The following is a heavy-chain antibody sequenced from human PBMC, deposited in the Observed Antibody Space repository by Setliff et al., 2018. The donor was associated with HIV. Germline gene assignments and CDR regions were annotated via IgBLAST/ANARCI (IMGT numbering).Heavy chain of an antibody. CDR3: ASRVYYYDSNNFLREEGFDP. CDR2: MFRTGTS. Sequence: PSETLSLTCAVSGYSIRSGYYWGWIRQSPGKGLEWIGTMFRTGTSYYNPSLTSRVTISQDTSKNQFSLELTSVTAADTAVYYCASRVYYYDSNNFLREEGFDPWGQGTLVTVSS. J-gene: IGHJ5*02. CDR1: GYSIRSGYY. V-gene: IGHV4-38-2*01. D-gene: IGHD3-22*01.